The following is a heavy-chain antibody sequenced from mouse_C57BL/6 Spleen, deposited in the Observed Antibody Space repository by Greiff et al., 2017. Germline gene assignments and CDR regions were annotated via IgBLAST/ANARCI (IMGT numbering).Heavy chain of an antibody. CDR3: ARYIFYSNYTDD. Sequence: QVQLQQSGAELARPGASVKLSCKASGYTFTSYGISWVKQRTGQGLEWIGEIYPRSGNTYYNEKFKGKDTLTADKSSSTAYMQLSSLTSEDSAVYFCARYIFYSNYTDDWGQGTTLTVSS. V-gene: IGHV1-81*01. J-gene: IGHJ2*01. D-gene: IGHD2-5*01. CDR2: IYPRSGNT. CDR1: GYTFTSYG.